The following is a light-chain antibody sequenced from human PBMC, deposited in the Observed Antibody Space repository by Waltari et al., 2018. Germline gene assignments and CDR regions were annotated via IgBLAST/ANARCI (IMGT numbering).Light chain of an antibody. J-gene: IGKJ2*01. CDR3: QQYYSTPYA. V-gene: IGKV4-1*01. CDR2: WAS. Sequence: DIVMTQSPDSLAVSLGERATINCKSSQSVLYRSNNKNFLGWYQQKPRQPPKLLIYWASTRESGVPDRFSGSGSGTDFTLTISSLQAEDVAVYYCQQYYSTPYAFGQGTKLEIK. CDR1: QSVLYRSNNKNF.